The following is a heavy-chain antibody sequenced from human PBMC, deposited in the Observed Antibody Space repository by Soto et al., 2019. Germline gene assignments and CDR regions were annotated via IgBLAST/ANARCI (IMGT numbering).Heavy chain of an antibody. CDR2: VSSSGGNT. D-gene: IGHD3-16*01. J-gene: IGHJ6*02. V-gene: IGHV3-23*01. CDR3: AKGAGGVSIFAYYGMDV. Sequence: PGGSLRLSCAASGFTFSTYGMSWVRLAPGKGLEWVSAVSSSGGNTYYADSVKGRFTISRDNSKNTLYLHMNSLRADDTAVYYCAKGAGGVSIFAYYGMDVWGQGTTVTVSS. CDR1: GFTFSTYG.